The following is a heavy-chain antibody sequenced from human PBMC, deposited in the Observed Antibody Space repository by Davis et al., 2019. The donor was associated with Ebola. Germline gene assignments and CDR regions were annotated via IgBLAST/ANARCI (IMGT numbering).Heavy chain of an antibody. CDR3: ARDDGYNPFDY. D-gene: IGHD5-24*01. CDR2: IIPIFGTA. V-gene: IGHV1-69*13. Sequence: AASVKVSCKASGGTFSSYAISWVRQAPGQGLEWMGRIIPIFGTANYAQKFQGRVTITADESTSTAYMELRSLRSDDTAVYYCARDDGYNPFDYWGQGTLVTVSS. J-gene: IGHJ4*02. CDR1: GGTFSSYA.